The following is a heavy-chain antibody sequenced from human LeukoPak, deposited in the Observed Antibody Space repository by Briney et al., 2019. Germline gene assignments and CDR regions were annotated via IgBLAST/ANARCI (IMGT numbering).Heavy chain of an antibody. CDR3: ARDRTPERLRFLDLGNGMDV. CDR2: ISTYNGNT. D-gene: IGHD3-3*01. V-gene: IGHV1-18*01. Sequence: ASVKVSCKSSGYTFTSYGIRWVRQAPGQGVAWVGWISTYNGNTNYAQKLQGRVTMTTDTSTSTAYMELRSLRSDDTAVYYCARDRTPERLRFLDLGNGMDVWGQGTTVTVSS. J-gene: IGHJ6*02. CDR1: GYTFTSYG.